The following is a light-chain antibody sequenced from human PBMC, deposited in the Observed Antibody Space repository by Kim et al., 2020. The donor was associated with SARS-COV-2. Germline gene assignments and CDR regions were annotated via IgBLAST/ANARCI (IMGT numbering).Light chain of an antibody. V-gene: IGLV3-21*04. CDR1: SIGFKG. CDR3: QVWDNSRDVVV. CDR2: YSN. J-gene: IGLJ2*01. Sequence: PGKTTELACGARSIGFKGVHWYQQRPGQAQALIIYYSNDRPSGVPERFSGSNSGNTATLTISRVEVGDEADYYCQVWDNSRDVVVFGGGTQLTVL.